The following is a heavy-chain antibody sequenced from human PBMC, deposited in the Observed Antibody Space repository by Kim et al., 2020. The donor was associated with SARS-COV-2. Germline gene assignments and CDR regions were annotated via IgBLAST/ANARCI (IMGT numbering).Heavy chain of an antibody. Sequence: GGSLRLSCAASGFTFSSYWMSWVRQAPGKGLEWVANIKQDGSEKYYVDSVKGRFTISRDNAKNSLYLQMNSLRAEDTAVYYCARDLYYSSSWPYYYYYGMDVWGQGTTVTVSS. CDR1: GFTFSSYW. CDR3: ARDLYYSSSWPYYYYYGMDV. V-gene: IGHV3-7*03. J-gene: IGHJ6*02. D-gene: IGHD6-13*01. CDR2: IKQDGSEK.